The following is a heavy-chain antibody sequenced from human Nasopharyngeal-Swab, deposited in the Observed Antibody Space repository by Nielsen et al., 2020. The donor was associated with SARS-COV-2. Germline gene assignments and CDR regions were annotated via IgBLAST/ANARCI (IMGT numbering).Heavy chain of an antibody. J-gene: IGHJ4*02. Sequence: GESLKISCAASGFTFRSYGMHWVRQAPGKGLEWVAVIWYDGSNKYYADSVKGRFTISRDNSKNTLYLQMNSLRAEDTAVYHCAKGDYSDYFFDYWGQGTLVTVSS. D-gene: IGHD4-11*01. V-gene: IGHV3-33*06. CDR2: IWYDGSNK. CDR3: AKGDYSDYFFDY. CDR1: GFTFRSYG.